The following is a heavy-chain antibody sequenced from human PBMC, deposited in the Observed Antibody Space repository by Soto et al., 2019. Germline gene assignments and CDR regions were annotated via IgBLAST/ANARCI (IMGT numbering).Heavy chain of an antibody. CDR1: GFTFSDYY. Sequence: QVQLVESGGGLVKPGGSLTLSCVASGFTFSDYYMAWIRQTPGKGLEWVSYTSVDGGDRFYADSVKGRFTISRDNARKSLSLQMNSLRDEDTAVYYCDRPNGESMRYYHGMDVWGQGTTVIVSS. CDR3: DRPNGESMRYYHGMDV. V-gene: IGHV3-11*01. D-gene: IGHD3-10*01. CDR2: TSVDGGDR. J-gene: IGHJ6*02.